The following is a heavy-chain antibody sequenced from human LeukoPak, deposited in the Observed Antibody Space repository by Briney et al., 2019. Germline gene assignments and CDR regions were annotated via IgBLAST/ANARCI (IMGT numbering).Heavy chain of an antibody. Sequence: GASVKVSCKASGYTFTGYYMHWVRQAPGQGLEWMGWINPNSGGTNYAQKFQGRVTMTRDTSISTAYMELSRLRSDDTAVYYCARSKTRSGFHISLDAFDIWGQGTMVTVSS. D-gene: IGHD3-22*01. V-gene: IGHV1-2*02. CDR2: INPNSGGT. J-gene: IGHJ3*02. CDR1: GYTFTGYY. CDR3: ARSKTRSGFHISLDAFDI.